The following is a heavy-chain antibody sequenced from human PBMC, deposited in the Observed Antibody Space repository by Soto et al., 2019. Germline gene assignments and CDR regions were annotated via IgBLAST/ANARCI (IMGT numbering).Heavy chain of an antibody. CDR1: GGSISSGDAY. D-gene: IGHD3-16*01. V-gene: IGHV4-30-4*01. CDR3: AREGAASYSYYYGTDV. CDR2: IYYRGRP. Sequence: SETLSLTCTVSGGSISSGDAYWSWIRQSPGKGLEWIGYIYYRGRPFYNPSLESRVTISVDTSKNQFSLKLNSVTAADTAVYYCAREGAASYSYYYGTDVWGQGTTVTVSS. J-gene: IGHJ6*02.